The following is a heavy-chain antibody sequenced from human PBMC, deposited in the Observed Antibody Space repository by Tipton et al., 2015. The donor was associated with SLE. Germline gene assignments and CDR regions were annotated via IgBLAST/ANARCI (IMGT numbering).Heavy chain of an antibody. CDR2: IYYSGRT. V-gene: IGHV4-39*07. CDR3: ARVPLRGLYWFDP. CDR1: GGSISSSTYY. J-gene: IGHJ5*02. D-gene: IGHD2-15*01. Sequence: TLSLTCTVSGGSISSSTYYWGWIRQPPGKGLEWIGTIYYSGRTFYNPSLKSRVTISVDTSKNQFSLKLTSVTAAGTAVYYCARVPLRGLYWFDPWGLGSLVTVSS.